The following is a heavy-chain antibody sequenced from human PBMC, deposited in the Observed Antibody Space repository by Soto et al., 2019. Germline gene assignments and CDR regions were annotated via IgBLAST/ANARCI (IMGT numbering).Heavy chain of an antibody. CDR3: AKLQRGPWHLVD. D-gene: IGHD6-6*01. CDR2: INQDGSEA. J-gene: IGHJ4*02. CDR1: GFTYSNWW. Sequence: EVQLVESGGGLVQPGGSLRLSCAAFGFTYSNWWMSWVRQAPGKGLEWVANINQDGSEAYYMDSVKGRFTISRDNAKNSLYLQMSSLRAEDTAVYYCAKLQRGPWHLVDWGQGTLITVSS. V-gene: IGHV3-7*01.